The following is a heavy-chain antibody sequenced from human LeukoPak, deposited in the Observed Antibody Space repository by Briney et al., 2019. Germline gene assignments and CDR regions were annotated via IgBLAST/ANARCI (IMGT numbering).Heavy chain of an antibody. CDR2: ISAYNGNT. J-gene: IGHJ4*02. D-gene: IGHD2/OR15-2a*01. CDR1: GYTFTSYG. CDR3: ARSHLSTPYSATDY. Sequence: GASVKVSCKASGYTFTSYGISWVRQAPGQGLEWMGWISAYNGNTDYAQKLQGRVTMTTDTSTSTAYMELRSLRSDDTAIYSCARSHLSTPYSATDYWGQGTLITVSS. V-gene: IGHV1-18*01.